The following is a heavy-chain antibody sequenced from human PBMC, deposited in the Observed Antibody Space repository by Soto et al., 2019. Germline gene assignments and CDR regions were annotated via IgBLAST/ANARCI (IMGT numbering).Heavy chain of an antibody. D-gene: IGHD6-19*01. CDR2: IYWNDDK. CDR1: GFSLRTSGVG. Sequence: SGPTLVNPTQTLTLTCIFSGFSLRTSGVGVGWIRQPPGKALEWLGLIYWNDDKRYSPSLKSRLTITKDTSKNQVVLTMTNMDPVDTATYYCAKSGSSGWYGWFDPWGQGTLVTVSS. J-gene: IGHJ5*02. CDR3: AKSGSSGWYGWFDP. V-gene: IGHV2-5*01.